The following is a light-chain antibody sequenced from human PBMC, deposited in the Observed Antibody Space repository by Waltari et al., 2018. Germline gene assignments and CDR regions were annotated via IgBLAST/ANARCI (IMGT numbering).Light chain of an antibody. CDR3: QQSYSPPLT. J-gene: IGKJ4*01. CDR1: QSVLYSSNNKNY. V-gene: IGKV4-1*01. CDR2: WAS. Sequence: DIVMTQSPDSLAVSLGERATINCKSSQSVLYSSNNKNYLAWYQQKPGQPPKLLIYWASTRESGVPDRFSGSGSGTDFTLTISSLQPEDFATYSCQQSYSPPLTFGGGTEVDIK.